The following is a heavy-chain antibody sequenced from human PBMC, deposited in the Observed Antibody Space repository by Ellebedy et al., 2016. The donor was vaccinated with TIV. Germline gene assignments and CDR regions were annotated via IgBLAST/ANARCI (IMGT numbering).Heavy chain of an antibody. CDR3: APGGTTKVKKGFGY. CDR2: INANGVSI. Sequence: GESLKISCAASGFTFSSYAMSWVRQAPGQGLEWVSGINANGVSIAYADSVKGRFTISRDNSKNTLFLQMNSLRAEDTAVYYCAPGGTTKVKKGFGYWGQGTLVTVSS. V-gene: IGHV3-23*01. D-gene: IGHD3-16*01. J-gene: IGHJ4*02. CDR1: GFTFSSYA.